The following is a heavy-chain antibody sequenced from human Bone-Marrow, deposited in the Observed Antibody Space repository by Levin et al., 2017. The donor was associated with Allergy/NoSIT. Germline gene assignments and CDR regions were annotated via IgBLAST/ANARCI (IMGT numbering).Heavy chain of an antibody. CDR1: GYTFTSYD. CDR3: ARGPSYCSSTSCRYYYYYYGMDV. V-gene: IGHV1-8*01. Sequence: GESLKISCKASGYTFTSYDINWVRQATGQGLEWMGWMNPNSGNTGYAQKFQGRVTMTRNTSISTAYMELSSLRSEDTAVYYCARGPSYCSSTSCRYYYYYYGMDVWGQGTTVTVSS. J-gene: IGHJ6*02. CDR2: MNPNSGNT. D-gene: IGHD2-2*01.